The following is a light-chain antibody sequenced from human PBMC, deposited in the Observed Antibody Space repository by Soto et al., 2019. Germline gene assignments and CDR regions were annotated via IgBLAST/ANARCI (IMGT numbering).Light chain of an antibody. CDR3: QSLGTGIQV. CDR1: SGYSTYA. Sequence: QAVVTQSPSASASLGASVKLTCTLSSGYSTYAIAWHQQQSEKGPWFLMKVNYDGTHSKGDGFFDRFSGSSSGAERHLTISGLQSEDEADYYCQSLGTGIQVFGGGTKLTVL. V-gene: IGLV4-69*01. CDR2: VNYDGTH. J-gene: IGLJ3*02.